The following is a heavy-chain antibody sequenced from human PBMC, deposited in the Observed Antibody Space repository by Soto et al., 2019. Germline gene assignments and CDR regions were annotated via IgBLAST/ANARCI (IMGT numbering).Heavy chain of an antibody. J-gene: IGHJ1*01. CDR3: AREENCRGGTCYSEYFHH. CDR2: VNPSGCSA. CDR1: GYIFTAYS. Sequence: QVQLVQSGAEVKKPGASVKVSCKTSGYIFTAYSMHWVRQAPGQGLEWMGVVNPSGCSAHYAQSFEGRVTLTRDTSTRTFYMELSSLRSEDTAVYYCAREENCRGGTCYSEYFHHWGQGTLVTDSS. V-gene: IGHV1-46*01. D-gene: IGHD2-15*01.